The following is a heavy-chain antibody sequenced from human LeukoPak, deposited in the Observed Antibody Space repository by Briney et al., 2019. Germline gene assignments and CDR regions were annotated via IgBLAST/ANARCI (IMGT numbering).Heavy chain of an antibody. Sequence: GGSLRLSCAASGFTFSSYGMHWVRQAPGKGLEWVAFIRSDGTNKYYRDSVEGRFTVSRDNSKNTLFLQMNSLRPEDTAIYYSAKDPSNASRTLDIWGQGTLVTVSS. CDR2: IRSDGTNK. CDR3: AKDPSNASRTLDI. V-gene: IGHV3-30*02. CDR1: GFTFSSYG. J-gene: IGHJ3*02. D-gene: IGHD3-16*01.